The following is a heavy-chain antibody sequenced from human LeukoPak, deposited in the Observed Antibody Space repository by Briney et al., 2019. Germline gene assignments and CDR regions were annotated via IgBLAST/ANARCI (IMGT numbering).Heavy chain of an antibody. J-gene: IGHJ4*02. Sequence: SQTLSLTCTVSGGSISSGGYYWSWIRQHPGKGLEWIGYIYYSGSTYYNPSLKSRVTISVDTSKNQFSLKLSSVTAADTAVYYCARGDYGDDSPFDHWGQGTLVTVSS. CDR2: IYYSGST. CDR3: ARGDYGDDSPFDH. CDR1: GGSISSGGYY. V-gene: IGHV4-31*03. D-gene: IGHD4-17*01.